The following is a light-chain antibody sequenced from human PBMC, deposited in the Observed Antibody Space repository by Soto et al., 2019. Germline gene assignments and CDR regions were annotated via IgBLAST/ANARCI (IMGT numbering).Light chain of an antibody. CDR2: AAS. Sequence: DIQLTQSPSFLSASVGDRVTITCRASQGISSYLAWYQQKPGKAPKLLIFAASTLQSGVPSRFSGSGSGTEFTLTISSLQPEDFATYYCQQLKIYPLTFGGGTKEEIK. V-gene: IGKV1-9*01. J-gene: IGKJ4*01. CDR3: QQLKIYPLT. CDR1: QGISSY.